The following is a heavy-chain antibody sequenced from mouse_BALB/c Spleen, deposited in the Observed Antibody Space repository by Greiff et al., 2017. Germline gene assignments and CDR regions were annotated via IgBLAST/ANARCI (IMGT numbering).Heavy chain of an antibody. CDR3: KVLGEGYYFDY. V-gene: IGHV14-4*02. CDR2: IDPENGDT. CDR1: GFNIKDYY. Sequence: VQLQQSGAELVRSGASVKLSCTASGFNIKDYYMHWVKQRPEQGLEWIGWIDPENGDTEYAPKFQGKATMTADTSSNTAYLQLSSLTSEDTAVYYCKVLGEGYYFDYWGQGTTLTVSS. J-gene: IGHJ2*01.